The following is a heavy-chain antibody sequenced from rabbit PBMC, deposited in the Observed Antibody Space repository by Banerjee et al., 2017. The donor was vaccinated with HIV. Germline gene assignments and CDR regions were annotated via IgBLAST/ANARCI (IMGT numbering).Heavy chain of an antibody. V-gene: IGHV1S7*01. CDR1: GFDFSSYY. CDR2: IDPVFGST. Sequence: QLEESAGDLVQPGGSLKLSCKASGFDFSSYYMSWVRQAPGKGLEWIGYIDPVFGSTYYASWVNGRFTISSHNAQNTLYLQLNSLTAADTATYFCTRAFNLWGQGTLVTVS. J-gene: IGHJ4*01. CDR3: TRAFNL.